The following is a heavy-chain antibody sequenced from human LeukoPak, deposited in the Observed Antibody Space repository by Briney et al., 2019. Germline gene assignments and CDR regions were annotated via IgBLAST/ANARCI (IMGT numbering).Heavy chain of an antibody. D-gene: IGHD3-22*01. CDR1: GGTFSSYA. J-gene: IGHJ4*02. Sequence: ASVKVSCKASGGTFSSYAISWVRQAPGQGLEWMGRIIPILGIANCAQKFQGRVTITADKSTSTAYMELSSLRSEDTAVYYCARGYYDSSGYYLGIFDYWGQGTLVTVSS. CDR2: IIPILGIA. CDR3: ARGYYDSSGYYLGIFDY. V-gene: IGHV1-69*04.